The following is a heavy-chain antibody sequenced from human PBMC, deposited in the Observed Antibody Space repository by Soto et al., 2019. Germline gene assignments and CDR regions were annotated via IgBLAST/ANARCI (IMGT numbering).Heavy chain of an antibody. D-gene: IGHD2-21*01. J-gene: IGHJ4*02. CDR1: GLPHSSFA. CDR2: IYGSGRGI. V-gene: IGHV3-23*05. CDR3: AKDAVYNDGLWLMDH. Sequence: EVQLLESGGGLVQPGGSLRLSCTASGLPHSSFAMMWVRQAPGKGLECVSGIYGSGRGIEYADSVKGRFTISRDNSKNTGYLQMTDLRADDTAVYECAKDAVYNDGLWLMDHWGQGTQVTVSS.